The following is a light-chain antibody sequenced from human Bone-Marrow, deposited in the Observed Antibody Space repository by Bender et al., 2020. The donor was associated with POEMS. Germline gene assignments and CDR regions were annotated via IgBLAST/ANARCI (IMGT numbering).Light chain of an antibody. Sequence: QSALTQPASVSGSPGQSITISCTGTSRDVVNYKLVSWYQKHPGKAPKVIIYEGNKRPSDFDRFSGSKSGNTASLTISGLQAEDEADYYCCSYAGTYTWIFGGGTKLTVL. CDR1: SRDVVNYKL. CDR2: EGN. V-gene: IGLV2-23*01. CDR3: CSYAGTYTWI. J-gene: IGLJ2*01.